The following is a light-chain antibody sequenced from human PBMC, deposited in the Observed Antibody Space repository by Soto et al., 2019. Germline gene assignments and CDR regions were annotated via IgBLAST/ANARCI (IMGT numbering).Light chain of an antibody. CDR1: QSLFYSSNRKNY. CDR3: QQYFSGHS. V-gene: IGKV4-1*01. Sequence: DIVLTQSPDFLAVSLGQRASLNCTSSQSLFYSSNRKNYLAWFQQKPGQAPQLLLYWASTRGSGVPDRFSGSGSGTDFTLTISSLKAEDVAVYYCQQYFSGHSFGQGAKVEIK. J-gene: IGKJ2*01. CDR2: WAS.